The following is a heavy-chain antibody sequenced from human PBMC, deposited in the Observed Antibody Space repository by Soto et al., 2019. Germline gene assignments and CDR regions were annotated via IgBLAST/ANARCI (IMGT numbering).Heavy chain of an antibody. CDR1: GGSISTYA. CDR3: AVDYYYMDV. J-gene: IGHJ6*03. CDR2: ISSGSSTI. V-gene: IGHV3-48*01. Sequence: ATLYLSCTVSGGSISTYAMNWVRQTPGKGLEWVSYISSGSSTIYYAESVKGRFTISRDNAKKSLFLQMNSLTTEDTAGYYCAVDYYYMDVWGKGTTVTVSS.